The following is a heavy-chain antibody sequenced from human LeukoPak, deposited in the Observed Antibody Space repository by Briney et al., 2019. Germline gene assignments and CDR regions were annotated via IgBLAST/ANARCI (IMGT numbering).Heavy chain of an antibody. Sequence: PSETLSLTCAVSGGSISSGGYSWSWIRQPPAKGLEWIGYIYHSGSTYYNPSLKSRVTISVDRSKNQFSLKLSSVTAADTAVYYCASFIAVAGPFDYWGQGTLVTVSS. V-gene: IGHV4-30-2*01. D-gene: IGHD6-19*01. J-gene: IGHJ4*02. CDR2: IYHSGST. CDR3: ASFIAVAGPFDY. CDR1: GGSISSGGYS.